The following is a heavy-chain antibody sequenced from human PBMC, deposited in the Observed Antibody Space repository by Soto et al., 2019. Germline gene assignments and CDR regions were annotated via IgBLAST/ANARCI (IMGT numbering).Heavy chain of an antibody. J-gene: IGHJ6*02. Sequence: PGESPKISCKGSGYSFTSYWIGWVRQMPGKGLEWMGIIYPGDSNTRYSPSLQGQVTISVDKSISTAYLQWSSLKATDTAMYYCARHAYDFWSGHPNPRYYYGMDVWGQGTTVTVSS. CDR1: GYSFTSYW. CDR3: ARHAYDFWSGHPNPRYYYGMDV. D-gene: IGHD3-3*01. V-gene: IGHV5-51*01. CDR2: IYPGDSNT.